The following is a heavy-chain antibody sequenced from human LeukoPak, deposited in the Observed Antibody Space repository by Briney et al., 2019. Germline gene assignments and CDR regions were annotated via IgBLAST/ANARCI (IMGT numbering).Heavy chain of an antibody. D-gene: IGHD3-16*01. J-gene: IGHJ4*02. CDR1: GFTFSSYA. CDR3: ATNGGGKSGSGNFDY. Sequence: GGSLRLSCAASGFTFSSYAMHWVRQAPGKGLEWVSGITWNSGNIGYADSVKGRFTISRDNAKNSLYLQMNSLRAEDTALYYCATNGGGKSGSGNFDYWGQGTLVTASS. V-gene: IGHV3-9*01. CDR2: ITWNSGNI.